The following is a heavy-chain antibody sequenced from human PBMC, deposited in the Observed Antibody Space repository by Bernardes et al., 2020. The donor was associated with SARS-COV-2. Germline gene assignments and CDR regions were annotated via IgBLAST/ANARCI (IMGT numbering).Heavy chain of an antibody. CDR1: GGSMSNSY. D-gene: IGHD1-20*01. V-gene: IGHV4-59*01. J-gene: IGHJ5*01. Sequence: SETLSLTCTVSGGSMSNSYWNWIRQPPGKGLEWIGYIYYSGSTNYNPSLESRVTISVDTSKNQFSLRLTSVTAADTAVYYCARGITPAAGVGFDSWGQGTLVTVSS. CDR3: ARGITPAAGVGFDS. CDR2: IYYSGST.